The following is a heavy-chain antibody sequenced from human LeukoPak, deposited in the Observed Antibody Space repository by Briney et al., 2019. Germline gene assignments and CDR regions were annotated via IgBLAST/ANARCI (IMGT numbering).Heavy chain of an antibody. J-gene: IGHJ6*03. V-gene: IGHV1-8*03. CDR1: GYTFTSYD. CDR2: MNPNSGNT. D-gene: IGHD2-15*01. Sequence: ASVKVSRKASGYTFTSYDINWVRQATGQGLEWMGWMNPNSGNTGYAQKFQGRVTITRNTSISTAYMELSSLRSEDTAVYYCARASGYCSSGSCYSYYYYMDVWGKGTTVTVSS. CDR3: ARASGYCSSGSCYSYYYYMDV.